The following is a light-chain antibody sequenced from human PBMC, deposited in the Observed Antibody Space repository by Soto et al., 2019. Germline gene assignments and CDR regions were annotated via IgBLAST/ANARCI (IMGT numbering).Light chain of an antibody. CDR2: GAS. Sequence: EIVMTQSPATLSVSPGERATLSCRASQSVNSNLAWYQQKPGQAPRLLIYGASSRATGIPGRFSGSRSGPEFTLTINSLQSEDFAIYYCQPYNNWPLTFGGGTKVDIK. CDR3: QPYNNWPLT. V-gene: IGKV3-15*01. CDR1: QSVNSN. J-gene: IGKJ4*01.